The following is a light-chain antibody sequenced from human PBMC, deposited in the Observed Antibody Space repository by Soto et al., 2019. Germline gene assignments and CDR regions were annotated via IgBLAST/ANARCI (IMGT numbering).Light chain of an antibody. Sequence: EIVLTQSPATLSSSPGERATLSCRASQSIDNRYLAWYQHKPGQAPRLLIYATSSRATGIPDRFGGSGSGTDFTLTINRLEPEDFAMYYCQQYFGSSWTFGQGTKVDIK. V-gene: IGKV3-20*01. CDR3: QQYFGSSWT. J-gene: IGKJ1*01. CDR2: ATS. CDR1: QSIDNRY.